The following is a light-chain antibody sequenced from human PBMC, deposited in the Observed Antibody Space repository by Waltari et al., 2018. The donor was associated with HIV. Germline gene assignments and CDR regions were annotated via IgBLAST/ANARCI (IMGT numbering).Light chain of an antibody. CDR2: DVL. CDR3: CSYGGTWTNVV. J-gene: IGLJ2*01. Sequence: QSVLTQPRSVSGSPGQSVTISCTGTSGGFSNYNYVSWYQQHPGKAPKLIIYDVLKRPSGVPDRFSGSKSGNTASLTISGLQADDEADYYCCSYGGTWTNVVFGGGTELTVL. CDR1: SGGFSNYNY. V-gene: IGLV2-11*01.